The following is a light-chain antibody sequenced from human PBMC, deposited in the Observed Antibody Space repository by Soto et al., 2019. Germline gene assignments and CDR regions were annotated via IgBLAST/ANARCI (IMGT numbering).Light chain of an antibody. Sequence: HSVLTQPPSASGTPGQRVTISCSGSSSNIESNFVYWYQQLSGTAPKLLIFRNNQWPSGVPDRFSGSKSGTSASLAISDLRSEDEADYYCAAWDDRLSFYVFGTGTKVTVL. CDR2: RNN. J-gene: IGLJ1*01. V-gene: IGLV1-47*01. CDR3: AAWDDRLSFYV. CDR1: SSNIESNF.